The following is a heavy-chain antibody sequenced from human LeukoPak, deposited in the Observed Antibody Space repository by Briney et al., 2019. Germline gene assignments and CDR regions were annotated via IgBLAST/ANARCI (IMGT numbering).Heavy chain of an antibody. Sequence: GGSLRLSCAASGFTLSSYWMSWVRQAPGKGLEWVANIKQGGSEKYYVDSVKGRFTISGDNAKNSLYLQMNSLRAEDTAVYYCARGYYYDSSGYYYRLKNYYFDYWGQGTLVTVSS. V-gene: IGHV3-7*01. D-gene: IGHD3-22*01. CDR3: ARGYYYDSSGYYYRLKNYYFDY. CDR1: GFTLSSYW. CDR2: IKQGGSEK. J-gene: IGHJ4*02.